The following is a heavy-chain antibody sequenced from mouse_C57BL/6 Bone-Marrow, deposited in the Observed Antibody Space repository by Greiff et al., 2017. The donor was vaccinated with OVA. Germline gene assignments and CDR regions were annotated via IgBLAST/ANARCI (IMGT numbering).Heavy chain of an antibody. Sequence: EVKLVESGGGLVQPGGSLKLSCAASGFTFSDYGMAWVRQAPRKGPEWVAFISNLAYSIYYADTVTGRFTISRENAKNTLYLERSSLRSEDTAMYYCARLTVVARYYAMDYWGQGTSVTVSS. D-gene: IGHD1-1*01. CDR2: ISNLAYSI. V-gene: IGHV5-15*01. CDR1: GFTFSDYG. CDR3: ARLTVVARYYAMDY. J-gene: IGHJ4*01.